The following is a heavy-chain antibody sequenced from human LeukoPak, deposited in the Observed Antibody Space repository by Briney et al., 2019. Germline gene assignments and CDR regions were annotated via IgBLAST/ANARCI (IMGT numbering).Heavy chain of an antibody. Sequence: SETLSLTCTVSGGSISSSSYYWGWIRQPPGKGLEWIGSIYYSGSTYYNPSLKSRVTISVDTSKNQFSLKLSSVTAADTAVYYCARDLEWLAHFDYWGQGTLVTVSS. V-gene: IGHV4-39*07. D-gene: IGHD3-3*01. CDR2: IYYSGST. J-gene: IGHJ4*02. CDR3: ARDLEWLAHFDY. CDR1: GGSISSSSYY.